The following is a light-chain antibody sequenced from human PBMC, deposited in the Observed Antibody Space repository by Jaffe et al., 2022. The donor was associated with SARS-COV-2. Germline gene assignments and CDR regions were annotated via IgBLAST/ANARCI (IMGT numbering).Light chain of an antibody. CDR1: SSDVGGFNY. J-gene: IGLJ1*01. CDR2: EVS. CDR3: ASFSTSNTLDYV. V-gene: IGLV2-14*03. Sequence: QSALTQPASVSGSPGQSITISCIGTSSDVGGFNYVSWYQQHPGKVPKVVIYEVSNRPSGVSNRFSGSKSGNTASLTISGLQAEDEADYYCASFSTSNTLDYVFGTGTRVTVL.